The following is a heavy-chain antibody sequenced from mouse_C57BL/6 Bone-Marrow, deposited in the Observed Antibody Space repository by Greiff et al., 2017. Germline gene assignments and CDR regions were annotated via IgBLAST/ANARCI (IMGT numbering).Heavy chain of an antibody. D-gene: IGHD1-1*01. CDR2: IYPGSGST. Sequence: QVQLQQPGAELVKPGASVKMSCKASGYTFTSYWITWVKQRPGQGLEWIGDIYPGSGSTNYNEKFKSKATLTVDTSSSTAYMQLSSLTSEDSAVYYCARSFITTVAPAWFADWGQGTLVTVSA. CDR1: GYTFTSYW. V-gene: IGHV1-55*01. CDR3: ARSFITTVAPAWFAD. J-gene: IGHJ3*01.